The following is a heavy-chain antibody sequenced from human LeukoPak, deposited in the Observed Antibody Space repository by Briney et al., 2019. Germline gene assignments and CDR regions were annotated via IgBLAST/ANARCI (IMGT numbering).Heavy chain of an antibody. CDR3: AKDPGWSSPLYYFDY. Sequence: GGSLRLSCVASGFPFGSYWMTWVRQAPGKGLEWVSAISNNGGYTYYADSVQGRFTISRDNSKSTLCLQMNSLRAEDTAVYYCAKDPGWSSPLYYFDYWGQGTLVTVSS. J-gene: IGHJ4*02. CDR1: GFPFGSYW. CDR2: ISNNGGYT. D-gene: IGHD2-8*01. V-gene: IGHV3-23*01.